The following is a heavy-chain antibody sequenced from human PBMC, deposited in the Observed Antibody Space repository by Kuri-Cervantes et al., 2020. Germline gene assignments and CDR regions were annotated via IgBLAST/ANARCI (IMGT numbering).Heavy chain of an antibody. Sequence: SVKVSCKASGYTFTSYDISWVRQAPGQGLEWMGRIIPILGIANYAQKFQGRVTITADKSTSTAYMELSSLRSEDTAVYYCARDGRRKGSADYGDYDYGHYYYGMDVWGQGTTVTVSS. V-gene: IGHV1-69*04. CDR1: GYTFTSYD. CDR3: ARDGRRKGSADYGDYDYGHYYYGMDV. J-gene: IGHJ6*02. D-gene: IGHD4-17*01. CDR2: IIPILGIA.